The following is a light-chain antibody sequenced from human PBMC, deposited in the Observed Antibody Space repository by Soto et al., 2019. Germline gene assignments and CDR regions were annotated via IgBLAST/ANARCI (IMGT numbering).Light chain of an antibody. J-gene: IGKJ2*01. CDR1: QSVRSSY. CDR2: GAS. Sequence: EIVLTQSPGILSLSPGERATLSCRASQSVRSSYLAWYQQKPGQAPRLLIYGASNRATGIPDRFSASGSKTNFTLTISRLEPEDFAVYYCQQYGSSPPYTFGQGTKLEIK. V-gene: IGKV3-20*01. CDR3: QQYGSSPPYT.